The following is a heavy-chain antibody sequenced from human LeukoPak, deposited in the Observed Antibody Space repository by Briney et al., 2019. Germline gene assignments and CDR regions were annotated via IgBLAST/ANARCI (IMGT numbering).Heavy chain of an antibody. CDR2: INPNSGGT. Sequence: ASAKVSCKASGYTFTGYYMHWVRQAPGQGLEWMGWINPNSGGTNYAQEFQGRVTMTRDTSISTAYMELSRLRSDDTAVYFCARVVGGNYYGSETDDYWGQGTLVTVSS. CDR3: ARVVGGNYYGSETDDY. J-gene: IGHJ4*02. D-gene: IGHD3-10*01. CDR1: GYTFTGYY. V-gene: IGHV1-2*02.